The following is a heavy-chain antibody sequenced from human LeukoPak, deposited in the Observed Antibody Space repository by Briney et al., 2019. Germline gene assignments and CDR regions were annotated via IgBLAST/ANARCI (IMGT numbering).Heavy chain of an antibody. CDR2: ISSSGSTI. D-gene: IGHD2-21*02. V-gene: IGHV3-11*01. CDR1: GFTFSDYD. CDR3: ARDSNCGGDCYPLDY. J-gene: IGHJ4*02. Sequence: PGGSLRLPCAASGFTFSDYDMSWIRQAPGKGLEWVSYISSSGSTIYYADSVKGRFTISRDNAKNSLYLQMNSLRAEDTAVYYCARDSNCGGDCYPLDYWGQGTLVTVSS.